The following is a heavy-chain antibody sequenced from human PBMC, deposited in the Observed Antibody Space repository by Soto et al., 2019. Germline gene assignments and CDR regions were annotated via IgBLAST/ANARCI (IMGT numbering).Heavy chain of an antibody. CDR2: IYHSGST. CDR1: SGSISSSNW. CDR3: ARIRGVYAIRGGKEHFDY. Sequence: QVQLQESGPGLVKPSGTLSLTCAVSSGSISSSNWWSWVRQPPGKGLEWIGAIYHSGSTNYNPSLKSRVTISVDKSKNQFSLKLSSVTAADTAVYYCARIRGVYAIRGGKEHFDYWGQGTLVTVSS. J-gene: IGHJ4*02. V-gene: IGHV4-4*02. D-gene: IGHD2-8*01.